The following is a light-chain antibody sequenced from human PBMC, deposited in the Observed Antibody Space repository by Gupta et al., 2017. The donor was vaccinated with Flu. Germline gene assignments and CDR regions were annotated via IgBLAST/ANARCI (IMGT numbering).Light chain of an antibody. J-gene: IGKJ4*01. CDR2: SAS. V-gene: IGKV1-39*01. CDR3: PQRYSGLT. Sequence: SPSSLSASVGDRVTLTCRTSQNIGINLNWYQQRPGKAPQLLIYSASVLENGVPSRFTASGSGTEFGLTITSLRPEESATYYCPQRYSGLTF. CDR1: QNIGIN.